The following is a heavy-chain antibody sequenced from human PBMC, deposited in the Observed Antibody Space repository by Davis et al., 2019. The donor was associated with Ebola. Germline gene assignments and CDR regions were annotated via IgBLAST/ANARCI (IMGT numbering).Heavy chain of an antibody. CDR1: GGSISSSSYY. CDR2: IYYSGST. D-gene: IGHD4-17*01. Sequence: SETLSLTCTVSGGSISSSSYYWGWIRQPPGKGLEWIGSIYYSGSTYYNPSLKSRVTISVDTSKNQFSLKLSSVTAADTAVYYCARPLEGGDYPIGYWGQGTLVTVSS. V-gene: IGHV4-39*01. J-gene: IGHJ4*02. CDR3: ARPLEGGDYPIGY.